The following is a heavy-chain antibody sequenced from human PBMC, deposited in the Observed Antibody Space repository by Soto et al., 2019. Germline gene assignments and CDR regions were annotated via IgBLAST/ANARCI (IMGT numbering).Heavy chain of an antibody. V-gene: IGHV1-18*01. CDR2: ISAYNGNT. J-gene: IGHJ5*02. D-gene: IGHD2-8*01. Sequence: ASVKVSCKASGYTFTSYGISWVRQAPGQGLEWMGWISAYNGNTNYAQKLQGRVTMTTDTSTSTAYMELRSLRSDDTAVYYCARGKCTNGVCYSVYWFDPWGQGTLLTVSS. CDR3: ARGKCTNGVCYSVYWFDP. CDR1: GYTFTSYG.